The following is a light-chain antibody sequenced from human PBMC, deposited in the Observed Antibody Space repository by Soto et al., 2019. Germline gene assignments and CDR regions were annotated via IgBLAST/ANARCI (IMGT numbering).Light chain of an antibody. Sequence: QSVLTQPASVSGSPGQSITISCTGTNSDVGGYNYVSWYQQHPGKAPKLMIYDVSNRPSGVSNRFSGSKSGNTASLTTSGLQAEDEADYYCSSYTKTDSWVFGGGTKLTVL. CDR2: DVS. CDR1: NSDVGGYNY. J-gene: IGLJ3*02. V-gene: IGLV2-14*01. CDR3: SSYTKTDSWV.